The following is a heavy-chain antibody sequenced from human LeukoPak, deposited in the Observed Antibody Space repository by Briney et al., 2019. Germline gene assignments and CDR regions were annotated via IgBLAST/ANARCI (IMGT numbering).Heavy chain of an antibody. CDR2: IRSKPNNYAT. D-gene: IGHD3-10*01. CDR3: AKDLLLWFGELSSGAAFDI. Sequence: PGGSLRLSCAASGFTFSGSAIYWVRQASGKGLEWVGRIRSKPNNYATAYAASVKGRFTISRDNAKNSLYLQMNSLRAEDTALYYCAKDLLLWFGELSSGAAFDIWGQGTMVTVSS. CDR1: GFTFSGSA. V-gene: IGHV3-73*01. J-gene: IGHJ3*02.